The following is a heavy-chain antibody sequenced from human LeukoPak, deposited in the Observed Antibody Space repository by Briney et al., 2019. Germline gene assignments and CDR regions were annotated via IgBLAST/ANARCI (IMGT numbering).Heavy chain of an antibody. Sequence: PSETLSLTCTVSGGSIRSYYWSWIRQPPGKGLQWIGYIYSSGTTKYNPSLKSRVTISVDTSKNQLSLTLRSLTAADTAVYYCARGLGYCDSSGPFGLYNWFDPWGQGTLVTASS. J-gene: IGHJ5*02. CDR3: ARGLGYCDSSGPFGLYNWFDP. D-gene: IGHD3-22*01. V-gene: IGHV4-59*01. CDR2: IYSSGTT. CDR1: GGSIRSYY.